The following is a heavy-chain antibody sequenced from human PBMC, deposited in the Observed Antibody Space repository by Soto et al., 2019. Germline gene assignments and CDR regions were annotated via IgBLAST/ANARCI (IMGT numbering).Heavy chain of an antibody. CDR1: GGSISSSSYY. CDR2: IYYSGST. J-gene: IGHJ4*02. V-gene: IGHV4-39*07. CDR3: AREAPSAYYYDSSGYPIRYFDY. D-gene: IGHD3-22*01. Sequence: SETLSLTCTVSGGSISSSSYYWGWIRQPPGKGLEWIGSIYYSGSTYYNPSLKSRVTISVDTSKNQFSLKLSSVTAADTAVYYCAREAPSAYYYDSSGYPIRYFDYWGQGTLVTVSS.